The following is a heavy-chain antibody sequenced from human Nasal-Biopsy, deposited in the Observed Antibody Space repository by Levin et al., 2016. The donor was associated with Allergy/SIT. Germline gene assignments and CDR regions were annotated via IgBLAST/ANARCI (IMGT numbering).Heavy chain of an antibody. D-gene: IGHD5-24*01. CDR3: ARGLSEMSTRSSDY. CDR1: GFTFNTYS. J-gene: IGHJ4*02. V-gene: IGHV3-48*01. Sequence: GESLKISCAASGFTFNTYSMNWVRQAPGKGLEWVSYVGSSGSPIYYADSVKGRFTISRDNAKKSLYLQMNSLRAEDTAFYYCARGLSEMSTRSSDYWGQGTLVTVSS. CDR2: VGSSGSPI.